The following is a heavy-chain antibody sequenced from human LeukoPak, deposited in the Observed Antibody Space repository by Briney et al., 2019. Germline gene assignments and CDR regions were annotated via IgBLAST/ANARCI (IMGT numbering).Heavy chain of an antibody. CDR1: GFTFSSYG. CDR2: ISYDGTKN. D-gene: IGHD6-19*01. J-gene: IGHJ4*02. V-gene: IGHV3-30*03. Sequence: GRSLRLSCAASGFTFSSYGMHWVRQAPGKGLEWVAVISYDGTKNYYTDSVKGRFTISRDNSKNTLYLQMNSLRVEDTAVYYCARVLSDSSGWYHFDYWGQGTLVTVSS. CDR3: ARVLSDSSGWYHFDY.